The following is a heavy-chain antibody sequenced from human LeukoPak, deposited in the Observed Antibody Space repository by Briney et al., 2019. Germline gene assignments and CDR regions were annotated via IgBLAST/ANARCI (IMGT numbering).Heavy chain of an antibody. Sequence: SSETLSLTCTVSGGSISSSSYYWGWIRQPPGMGLEWIGSIYYSGSAYYNPSLKSRVTISVDTSKNQFSLKLSSVTAADTAVYYCARLTDCSSTSCYYYYYGMDVWSQGTTVTVSS. CDR3: ARLTDCSSTSCYYYYYGMDV. CDR2: IYYSGSA. D-gene: IGHD2-2*01. CDR1: GGSISSSSYY. V-gene: IGHV4-39*01. J-gene: IGHJ6*02.